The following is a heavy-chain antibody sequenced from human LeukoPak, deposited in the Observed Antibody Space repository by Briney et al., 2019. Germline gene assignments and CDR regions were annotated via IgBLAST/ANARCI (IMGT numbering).Heavy chain of an antibody. V-gene: IGHV5-51*01. D-gene: IGHD3-16*01. J-gene: IGHJ6*03. Sequence: KVGGSRQISGQGSGSTFTAYWIAWAGQLPGRGREWMGIIFPAVSDTTSSTSFQGQVTISAAKSISTAYLQWSSLRASDTAMYYCATYTTSADSGYFMDVWGKGTTVTVSS. CDR1: GSTFTAYW. CDR2: IFPAVSDT. CDR3: ATYTTSADSGYFMDV.